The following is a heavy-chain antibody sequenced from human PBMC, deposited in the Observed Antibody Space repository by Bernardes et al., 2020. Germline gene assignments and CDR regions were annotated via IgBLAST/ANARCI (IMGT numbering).Heavy chain of an antibody. J-gene: IGHJ4*02. CDR2: ISAYNGNT. CDR3: ARGIAVAGTGMIDY. D-gene: IGHD6-19*01. Sequence: ASVKVSCKASGYTFTSYGIIWVRQDPGQGLEWMGWISAYNGNTNYAQKLQGRVTMTTDTSTSTAYMELRSLRSDDTAVYYCARGIAVAGTGMIDYWGQGTLVTVSS. CDR1: GYTFTSYG. V-gene: IGHV1-18*01.